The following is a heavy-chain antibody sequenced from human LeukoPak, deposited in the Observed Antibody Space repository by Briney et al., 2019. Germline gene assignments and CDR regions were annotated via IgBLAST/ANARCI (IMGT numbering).Heavy chain of an antibody. Sequence: SETLSHTCTVSGGSINNYYWGWIRQPPGKGLEWIGYIRYSGITNYNPSLKGRDTISVDTSKNQFSLRLNSVTAADTAVYYCARRPPRGNYFDFWGQGTLVTVSS. CDR3: ARRPPRGNYFDF. J-gene: IGHJ4*02. V-gene: IGHV4-59*01. CDR1: GGSINNYY. CDR2: IRYSGIT. D-gene: IGHD3-16*01.